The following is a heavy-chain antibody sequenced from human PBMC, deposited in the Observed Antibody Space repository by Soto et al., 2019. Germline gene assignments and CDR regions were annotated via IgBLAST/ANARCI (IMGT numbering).Heavy chain of an antibody. J-gene: IGHJ4*02. Sequence: EVQLLESGGGLVQPGGSLRLSCAASGFTFSSYAMSWVRQAPGKGLEWVSAISGSGGSTYYADSVKGRFTISRDNSKNTLYLQMNSLRAEDKAVYYCANELRFGELEGGYWGQGALVTVSS. CDR3: ANELRFGELEGGY. V-gene: IGHV3-23*01. CDR2: ISGSGGST. CDR1: GFTFSSYA. D-gene: IGHD3-10*01.